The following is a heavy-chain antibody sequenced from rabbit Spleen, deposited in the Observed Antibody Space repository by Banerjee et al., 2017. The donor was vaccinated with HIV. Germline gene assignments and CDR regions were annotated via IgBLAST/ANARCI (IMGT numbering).Heavy chain of an antibody. CDR2: IYAGSTGTT. Sequence: QEQLEESGGDLVKPEGSLTLTCTASGFSFNTVHWIYWVRQAPGKGLEWIGTIYAGSTGTTDYASWAKGRFTISKTSSTTVTLQMTSLTAADTATYFCARNFDLWGPGTLVTVS. J-gene: IGHJ4*01. CDR3: ARNFDL. V-gene: IGHV1S45*01. CDR1: GFSFNTVHW.